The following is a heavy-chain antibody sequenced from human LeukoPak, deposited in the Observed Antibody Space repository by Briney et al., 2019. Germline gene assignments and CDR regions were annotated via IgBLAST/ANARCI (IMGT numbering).Heavy chain of an antibody. CDR2: INPNSGDT. J-gene: IGHJ4*01. CDR3: ASYYDSSGYQHYFDY. Sequence: ASVSLSCKASGYTFTGHYMHWVRQAPGQGLEWMGWINPNSGDTNYAQKFQGRVIMTRDTSISTAYMELSRLRSDDTAVYYCASYYDSSGYQHYFDYWGRGNLFPVSS. D-gene: IGHD3-22*01. CDR1: GYTFTGHY. V-gene: IGHV1-2*02.